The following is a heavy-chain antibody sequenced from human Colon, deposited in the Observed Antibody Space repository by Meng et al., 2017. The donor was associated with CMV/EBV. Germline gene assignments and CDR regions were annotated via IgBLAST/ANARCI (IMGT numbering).Heavy chain of an antibody. J-gene: IGHJ4*02. CDR2: INHSGST. V-gene: IGHV4-34*01. Sequence: LSLACAVYGGSFSGYYWGWIRQPPGKGLEWIGEINHSGSTNYNPSLKSRVTISVDTSKNQFSLKLSSVTAADTAVYYRARGSGTFDYWGQGTLVTVSS. CDR1: GGSFSGYY. D-gene: IGHD3-10*01. CDR3: ARGSGTFDY.